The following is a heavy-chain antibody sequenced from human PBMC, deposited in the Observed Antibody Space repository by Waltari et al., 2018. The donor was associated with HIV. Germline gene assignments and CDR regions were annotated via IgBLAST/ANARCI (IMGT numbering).Heavy chain of an antibody. V-gene: IGHV4-4*02. J-gene: IGHJ6*02. CDR1: GGSISGSNW. Sequence: QVQLQESGPGLVKPSGTLSLTCAVSGGSISGSNWWSWVRQPPGQGLEWIGEIYHSGSTNYNPCLKGRVTISVDKSKNQFSLKLGSVTAAYTAVYYCAREGYSYGYRENGMDVWGQGTTVTVSS. CDR2: IYHSGST. CDR3: AREGYSYGYRENGMDV. D-gene: IGHD5-18*01.